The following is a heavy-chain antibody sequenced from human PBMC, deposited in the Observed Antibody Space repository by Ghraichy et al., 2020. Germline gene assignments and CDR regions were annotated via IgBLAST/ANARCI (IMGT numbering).Heavy chain of an antibody. Sequence: ASVKVSCKASGYAFIKYVLHWVRQAPGQRLEWMGWINPDGYTRFSQKFQGRVTVTRDTSATTAYMELRNLRSEDTAMYYCAKTDGRQRVLLGTYFDYWGQGTLVTVSS. D-gene: IGHD3-16*01. J-gene: IGHJ4*02. CDR2: INPDGYT. CDR3: AKTDGRQRVLLGTYFDY. CDR1: GYAFIKYV. V-gene: IGHV1-3*01.